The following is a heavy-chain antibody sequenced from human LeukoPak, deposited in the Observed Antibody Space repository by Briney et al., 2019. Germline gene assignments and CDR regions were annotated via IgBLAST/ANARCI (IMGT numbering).Heavy chain of an antibody. D-gene: IGHD2-2*01. Sequence: SETLSLTCTVSGGSISSYYWSWIRQPPGKGLEWIGSIYHSGSTNYNPSLKSRVTISVDTSKNQFSLKLSSVTAADTAVYYCARLPLGIVVPAADYWGQGTLVTVSS. CDR3: ARLPLGIVVPAADY. J-gene: IGHJ4*02. V-gene: IGHV4-59*12. CDR1: GGSISSYY. CDR2: IYHSGST.